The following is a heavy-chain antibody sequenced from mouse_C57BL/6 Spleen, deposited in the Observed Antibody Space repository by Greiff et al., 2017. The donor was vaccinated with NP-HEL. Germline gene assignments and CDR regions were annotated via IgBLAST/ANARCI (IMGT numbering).Heavy chain of an antibody. D-gene: IGHD1-1*01. CDR3: ARPTVGATYWYFDV. CDR1: GYTFTDYN. J-gene: IGHJ1*03. V-gene: IGHV1-18*01. CDR2: INPNNGGT. Sequence: EVKLVESGPELVKPGASVKIPCKASGYTFTDYNMDRVKQSPGKSLEWIGDINPNNGGTIYNQKFKGKATLTVDKSSSTAYMELRSLTSEDTAVYYCARPTVGATYWYFDVWGTGTTVTVSS.